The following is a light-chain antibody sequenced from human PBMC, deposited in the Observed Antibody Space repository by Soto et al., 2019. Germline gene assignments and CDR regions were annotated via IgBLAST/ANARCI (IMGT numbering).Light chain of an antibody. CDR1: QDISNY. V-gene: IGKV1-33*01. Sequence: DIQMTQSPSSLSASVGDRVTITCQASQDISNYLNWYRQKPGKAPKLLIYDASNLETGVPSRFSGSGSGKDFTFTISSLQPEDIATYYCQQYDNLPLTFGGGTKVEIK. CDR2: DAS. CDR3: QQYDNLPLT. J-gene: IGKJ4*01.